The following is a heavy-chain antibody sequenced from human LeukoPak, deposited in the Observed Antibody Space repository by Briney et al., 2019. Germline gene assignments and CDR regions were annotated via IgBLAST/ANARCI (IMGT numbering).Heavy chain of an antibody. V-gene: IGHV3-21*01. J-gene: IGHJ4*02. Sequence: GGSLRLSCEGAGFTFSTYAMNWVRQAPGKGLEWVSSISSSSSYIYYADSVKGRFTISRDNAKNSLYLQMNSLRAEDTAVYYCARSGAYGDYPKYWGQGTLVTVSS. CDR1: GFTFSTYA. CDR3: ARSGAYGDYPKY. D-gene: IGHD4-17*01. CDR2: ISSSSSYI.